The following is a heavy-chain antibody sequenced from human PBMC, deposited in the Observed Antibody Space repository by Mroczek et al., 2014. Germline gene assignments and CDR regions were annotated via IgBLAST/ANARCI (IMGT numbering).Heavy chain of an antibody. J-gene: IGHJ6*02. CDR1: GGSFSGYY. Sequence: QVQLQQWGAGLLKPSETLSLTCAVYGGSFSGYYWSWIRQPPGKGLEWIGEINHSGSTNYNPSLKSRVTISVDTSKNQFSLKLSSVTAADTAVYYCARVIRFLEWTAYYYYGMDVWGQGTTVTVSS. V-gene: IGHV4-34*01. CDR3: ARVIRFLEWTAYYYYGMDV. CDR2: INHSGST. D-gene: IGHD3-3*01.